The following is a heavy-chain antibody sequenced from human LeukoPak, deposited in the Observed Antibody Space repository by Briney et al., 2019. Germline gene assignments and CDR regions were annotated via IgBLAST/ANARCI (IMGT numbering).Heavy chain of an antibody. CDR2: IYHRGST. J-gene: IGHJ4*02. Sequence: SETLSLTCTVSGYPISSGYYWGWIRQPPGKGLEWIGGIYHRGSTYYNPSLKSRVTISVDTSKNQFSLKLSSVTAADAAVYYCARDLGTYYYDSSGYYDRDYYFDYWGQGTLVTVSS. CDR3: ARDLGTYYYDSSGYYDRDYYFDY. D-gene: IGHD3-22*01. CDR1: GYPISSGYY. V-gene: IGHV4-38-2*02.